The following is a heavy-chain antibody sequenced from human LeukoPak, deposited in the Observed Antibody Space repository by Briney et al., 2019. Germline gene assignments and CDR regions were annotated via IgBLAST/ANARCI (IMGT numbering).Heavy chain of an antibody. J-gene: IGHJ4*02. CDR3: AREDLAGLGEYDY. CDR2: INTNTGNP. CDR1: GYTFTSYG. V-gene: IGHV7-4-1*02. D-gene: IGHD3-16*01. Sequence: ASVKVSCKASGYTFTSYGISWVRQAPGQGLEWMGWINTNTGNPTYAQGFTGRFVFSLDTSVSTAYLQISSLKAEDTAVYYCAREDLAGLGEYDYWGQGTLVTVSS.